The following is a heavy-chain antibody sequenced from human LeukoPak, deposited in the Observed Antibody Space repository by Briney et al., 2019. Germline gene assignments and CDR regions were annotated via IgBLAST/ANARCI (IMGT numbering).Heavy chain of an antibody. CDR1: GYTFTGYY. D-gene: IGHD2-15*01. CDR2: INPNSGGT. J-gene: IGHJ4*02. V-gene: IGHV1-2*02. Sequence: ASVKVSCKASGYTFTGYYMHWVRQAPGQGLEWMGWINPNSGGTNYAQKFQGRVTMTRDTSISTAYMELSRLRSDDTAVYYWARVCSGGSCYYYFDYWGQGTLVTVSP. CDR3: ARVCSGGSCYYYFDY.